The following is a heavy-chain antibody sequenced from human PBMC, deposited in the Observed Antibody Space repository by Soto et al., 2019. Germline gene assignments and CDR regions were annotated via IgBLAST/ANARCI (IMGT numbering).Heavy chain of an antibody. Sequence: QVQLQESGPGLVKPSETLSLTCTVSGGSIRDYYWVWIRQPPGKGLEWIGSIFYTGSTDYNPSLKSRVSISPAPAKNPFPPNLGSCTPAETARYFCARGNRGGVCYWGQGALVTVSS. CDR2: IFYTGST. J-gene: IGHJ4*02. D-gene: IGHD3-16*01. CDR1: GGSIRDYY. CDR3: ARGNRGGVCY. V-gene: IGHV4-59*12.